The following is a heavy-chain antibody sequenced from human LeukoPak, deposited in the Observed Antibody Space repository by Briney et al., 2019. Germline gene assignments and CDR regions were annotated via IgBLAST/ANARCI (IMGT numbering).Heavy chain of an antibody. Sequence: SVKVSCKASGGTFSSYAISWVRQAPGQGLEWMGGIIPIFGTANYAQKFQGRVTITADKSTSTAYMELSSLRSEDTAVCYCARAEAGDIVVVPAATGAHYYYGMDVWGKGTTVTVSS. J-gene: IGHJ6*04. CDR3: ARAEAGDIVVVPAATGAHYYYGMDV. D-gene: IGHD2-2*01. CDR1: GGTFSSYA. CDR2: IIPIFGTA. V-gene: IGHV1-69*06.